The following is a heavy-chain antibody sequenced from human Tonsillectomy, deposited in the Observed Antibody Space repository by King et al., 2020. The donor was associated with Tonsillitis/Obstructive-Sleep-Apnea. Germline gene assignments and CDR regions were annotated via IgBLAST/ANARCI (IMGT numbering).Heavy chain of an antibody. CDR2: TRNKANSYTT. CDR1: GFTFSDHY. Sequence: DVQLVESGGGLVQPGGSLRLSCAASGFTFSDHYMDWVRQAPGKGLEWVGRTRNKANSYTTEYAASVKGRYTISRDDSKNSLYLKMNSLKTEDTAVDYCATTLPRERGYDSTGYYYMDVWGKGTTVTVSS. CDR3: ATTLPRERGYDSTGYYYMDV. J-gene: IGHJ6*03. D-gene: IGHD3-3*01. V-gene: IGHV3-72*01.